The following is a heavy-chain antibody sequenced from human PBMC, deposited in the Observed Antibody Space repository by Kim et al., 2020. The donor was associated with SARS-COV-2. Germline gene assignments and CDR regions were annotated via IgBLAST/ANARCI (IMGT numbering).Heavy chain of an antibody. CDR2: IYYSGST. J-gene: IGHJ3*02. CDR3: ARVGITMIRSVGGAFDI. D-gene: IGHD3-22*01. V-gene: IGHV4-30-4*01. CDR1: GGSISSGDYY. Sequence: SETLSLTCTVSGGSISSGDYYWSWIRQPPGKGLEWIGYIYYSGSTYYNPSLKSRVTISVDTSKNQFSLKLSSVTAADTAVYYCARVGITMIRSVGGAFDIWGQGTMVTVSS.